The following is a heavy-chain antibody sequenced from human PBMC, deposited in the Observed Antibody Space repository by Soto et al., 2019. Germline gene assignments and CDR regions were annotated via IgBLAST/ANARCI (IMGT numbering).Heavy chain of an antibody. D-gene: IGHD3-22*01. Sequence: EVQLVESGGGLVQPGRSLRLSCAASGFTFDDYAMHWVRQAPGKGLEWVSGISWNSGSIGYADSVKGRFTISRDNAKNSLYQQMNSLRAEDTALYYCAKGEGSSGYYSLFDYWGQGTLVTVSS. CDR1: GFTFDDYA. CDR2: ISWNSGSI. J-gene: IGHJ4*02. V-gene: IGHV3-9*01. CDR3: AKGEGSSGYYSLFDY.